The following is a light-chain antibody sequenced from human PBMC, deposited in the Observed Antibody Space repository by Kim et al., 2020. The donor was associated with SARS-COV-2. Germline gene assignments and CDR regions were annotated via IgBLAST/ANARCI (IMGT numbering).Light chain of an antibody. CDR1: QSVLYSSNNKNY. CDR3: QQYYSTPT. Sequence: RATINCKYSQSVLYSSNNKNYLAWYQQKPGQPPKLLIYWASTRESGVPDRFSGSGSGTDFTLTISSLQAEDVAVYYCQQYYSTPTFGQGTKVDIK. J-gene: IGKJ1*01. CDR2: WAS. V-gene: IGKV4-1*01.